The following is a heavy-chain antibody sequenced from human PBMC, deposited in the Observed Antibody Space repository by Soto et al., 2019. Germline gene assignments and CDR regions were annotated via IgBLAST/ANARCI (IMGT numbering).Heavy chain of an antibody. CDR1: GYTFTGYY. V-gene: IGHV1-18*04. CDR2: ISAYNGNT. D-gene: IGHD3-10*01. CDR3: ARDLYGSGSYDYYYYYGMDV. J-gene: IGHJ6*02. Sequence: GASVKVSCKASGYTFTGYYMPWVLQAPRQLLEGMGCISAYNGNTNYAQKLQGRVTMTTDTSTSTAYMELRSLRSDDTAVYYCARDLYGSGSYDYYYYYGMDVWGQGTTVTVSS.